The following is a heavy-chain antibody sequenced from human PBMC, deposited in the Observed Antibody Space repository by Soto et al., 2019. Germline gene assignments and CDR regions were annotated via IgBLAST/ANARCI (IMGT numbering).Heavy chain of an antibody. D-gene: IGHD3-9*01. CDR1: GYTFTGYY. CDR2: INPNSGGT. Sequence: EASVKLSCKACGYTFTGYYMHWVRQAPKQGLEWMGWINPNSGGTNYAQKFQGWVTMTRDTSISTAYMELSRLRSDDTAVYYCARDREVLRYFDWLPNYYYYGMDVWGQGTTVTVSS. CDR3: ARDREVLRYFDWLPNYYYYGMDV. V-gene: IGHV1-2*04. J-gene: IGHJ6*02.